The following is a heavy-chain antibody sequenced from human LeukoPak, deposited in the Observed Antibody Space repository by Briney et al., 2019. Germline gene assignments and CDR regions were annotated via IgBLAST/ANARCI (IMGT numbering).Heavy chain of an antibody. D-gene: IGHD3-3*01. Sequence: PSETLSLTCAVYGGSFSGYYWSWIRQPPGKGLEWIGEINHSGSTNYNPSLKSRVTMSVDTSKNQFSLKLSSVTAADTAVYYCARGGAYYDFWSGYYYYGMDVWGQGTTVTVSS. CDR3: ARGGAYYDFWSGYYYYGMDV. J-gene: IGHJ6*02. V-gene: IGHV4-34*01. CDR2: INHSGST. CDR1: GGSFSGYY.